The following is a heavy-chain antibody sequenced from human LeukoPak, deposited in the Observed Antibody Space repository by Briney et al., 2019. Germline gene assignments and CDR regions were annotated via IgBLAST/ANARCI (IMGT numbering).Heavy chain of an antibody. CDR3: ARFSSGGRYDFDC. D-gene: IGHD3-9*01. J-gene: IGHJ4*02. Sequence: ASVKVSCKAYGYTFPDYYLHWVRQAPGQGLEWMGWISPNSGSTKYAQKFLDRVTMTRDTSINTAYMELSGLRSDDTAVYYCARFSSGGRYDFDCWGQGTLVTVSS. V-gene: IGHV1-2*02. CDR1: GYTFPDYY. CDR2: ISPNSGST.